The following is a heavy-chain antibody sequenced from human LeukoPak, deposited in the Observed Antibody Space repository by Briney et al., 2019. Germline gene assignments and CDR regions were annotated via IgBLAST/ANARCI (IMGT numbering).Heavy chain of an antibody. Sequence: SETLSLTCTVSGGSISSGDYYWSWIRQPPGKGLEWIGYIYYSRRTYYNPSLKSRVTISVDTSKNQFSLKLSSVTAADTAVYYCARATDVYSFGYWGQGTLVTVSS. CDR2: IYYSRRT. J-gene: IGHJ4*02. CDR3: ARATDVYSFGY. V-gene: IGHV4-30-4*01. CDR1: GGSISSGDYY.